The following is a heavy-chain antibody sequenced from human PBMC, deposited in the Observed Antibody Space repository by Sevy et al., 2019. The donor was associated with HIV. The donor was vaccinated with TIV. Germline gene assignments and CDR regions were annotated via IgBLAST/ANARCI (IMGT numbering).Heavy chain of an antibody. D-gene: IGHD4-17*01. V-gene: IGHV3-48*03. Sequence: GGSLRLSCTASGFTFSSYEMNWVRQAPGKGLEWVSYITNSGSSIYYSDSVRGRFTVSRDNAKNSLYLQMKSLRAEDTAVYYCARDLPPYATTVAHFDYWGRGTLVTVSS. CDR1: GFTFSSYE. CDR2: ITNSGSSI. J-gene: IGHJ4*02. CDR3: ARDLPPYATTVAHFDY.